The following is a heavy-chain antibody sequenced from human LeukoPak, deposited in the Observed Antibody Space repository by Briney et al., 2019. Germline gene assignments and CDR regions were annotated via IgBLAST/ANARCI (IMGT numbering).Heavy chain of an antibody. CDR3: ARDPRTVRI. J-gene: IGHJ4*02. Sequence: GASVKVSCKASGYTFTGYYMHWVRQAPGQGLEWMGWINPNSGGTNYAQKFQGGVTMTRDNAKNSLYLQMNSLRVEDTAVYYCARDPRTVRIWGQGTLVTVSS. CDR2: INPNSGGT. D-gene: IGHD1-1*01. V-gene: IGHV1-2*02. CDR1: GYTFTGYY.